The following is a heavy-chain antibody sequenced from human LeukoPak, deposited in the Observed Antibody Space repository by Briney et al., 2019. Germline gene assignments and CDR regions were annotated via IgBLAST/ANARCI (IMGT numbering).Heavy chain of an antibody. CDR1: GYSFTNSW. CDR2: IYPGDSDT. J-gene: IGHJ4*02. Sequence: GESLKISCKGSGYSFTNSWIGWVRQMPGKGLEWMGIIYPGDSDTRYSPSFQGQVTISADKSTSTAYLQWSSLKASDTAMYYCARPVHDSSGYYLDYWGQGTLVTVSS. V-gene: IGHV5-51*01. CDR3: ARPVHDSSGYYLDY. D-gene: IGHD3-22*01.